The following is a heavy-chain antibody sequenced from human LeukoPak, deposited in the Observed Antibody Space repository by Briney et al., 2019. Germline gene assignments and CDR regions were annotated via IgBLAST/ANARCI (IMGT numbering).Heavy chain of an antibody. CDR2: ISSSGSTI. CDR3: AREGEFGELLLDY. D-gene: IGHD3-10*01. CDR1: GFTFSDYY. Sequence: KPGGSLRHSCAASGFTFSDYYMSWIRQAPGKGLEWVSYISSSGSTIYYADSVKGRFTNSRDNAKNSLYLQMNSLRAEDTAVYYCAREGEFGELLLDYWGQGTLVTVSS. J-gene: IGHJ4*02. V-gene: IGHV3-11*01.